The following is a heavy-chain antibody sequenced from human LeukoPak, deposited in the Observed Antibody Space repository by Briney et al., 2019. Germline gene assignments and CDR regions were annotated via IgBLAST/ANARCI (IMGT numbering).Heavy chain of an antibody. V-gene: IGHV3-11*04. J-gene: IGHJ6*02. CDR1: GFTFSDYY. CDR3: AKDFGREVDSSWYGDYYGMDV. Sequence: PGGSLRLSCAASGFTFSDYYMTWFRQAPGKGLEWVSYITSAGGTIFYTDSVKGRFIVSRDNAKNSLYLQMNSLRAEDTAVYYCAKDFGREVDSSWYGDYYGMDVWGQGTTVTVSS. CDR2: ITSAGGTI. D-gene: IGHD6-13*01.